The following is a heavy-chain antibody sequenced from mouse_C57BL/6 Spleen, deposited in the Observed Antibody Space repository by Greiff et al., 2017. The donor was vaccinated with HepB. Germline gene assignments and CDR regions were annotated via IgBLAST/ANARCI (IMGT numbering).Heavy chain of an antibody. J-gene: IGHJ3*01. CDR2: INPSNGGT. CDR3: STTVVPQSWFAY. CDR1: GYTFTSYW. D-gene: IGHD1-1*01. Sequence: QVQLQQPGTELVKPGASVKLSCKASGYTFTSYWMHWVKQRPGQGLEWIGNINPSNGGTNYNEKFKSKATLTVYKSSSTAYMQLSSLTSEDSAVYYCSTTVVPQSWFAYWGQGTLVTVSA. V-gene: IGHV1-53*01.